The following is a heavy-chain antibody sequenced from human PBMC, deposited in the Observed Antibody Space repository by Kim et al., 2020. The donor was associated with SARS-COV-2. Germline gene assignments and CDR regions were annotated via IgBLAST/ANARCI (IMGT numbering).Heavy chain of an antibody. CDR2: IYYSGSN. J-gene: IGHJ5*02. CDR1: GGSISSSCYY. CDR3: ARGWGIAAAAKLFWFDP. Sequence: SETLSLTCTVSGGSISSSCYYWGWIRQRPGQGLEWIGSIYYSGSNYYNPSLKSRVTISVDTSKNQLSLKLSSVTAAAAAVYYCARGWGIAAAAKLFWFDPWGQGTLVTVSS. V-gene: IGHV4-39*07. D-gene: IGHD6-13*01.